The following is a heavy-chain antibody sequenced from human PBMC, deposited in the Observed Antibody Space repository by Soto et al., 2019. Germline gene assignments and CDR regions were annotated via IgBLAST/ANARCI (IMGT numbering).Heavy chain of an antibody. CDR2: IYYSGST. CDR1: GGSISSSSYY. D-gene: IGHD1-7*01. Sequence: SETLSLTCTVSGGSISSSSYYWGWIRQPPGKGLEWIGSIYYSGSTYYNPSLKSRVTISVDTSKNQFSLKLSSVTAADTAVYYCARRWASGLLTGTTWDYFDYWGQGTLVTVSS. V-gene: IGHV4-39*01. CDR3: ARRWASGLLTGTTWDYFDY. J-gene: IGHJ4*02.